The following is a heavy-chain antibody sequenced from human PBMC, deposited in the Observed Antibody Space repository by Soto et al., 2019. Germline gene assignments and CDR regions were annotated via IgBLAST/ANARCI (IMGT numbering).Heavy chain of an antibody. CDR1: GFSFSSCG. CDR2: ISYDGSYE. Sequence: PGGSLRLSCEVSGFSFSSCGMHWVRQAPGKGLEWVAMISYDGSYEYYTDSVKGRFTVSRDNSKNTLYLQMTSLRPEDTAVYYCVKGNTWPRYFDYWGQGTLVTVSS. CDR3: VKGNTWPRYFDY. D-gene: IGHD2-2*02. V-gene: IGHV3-30*18. J-gene: IGHJ4*02.